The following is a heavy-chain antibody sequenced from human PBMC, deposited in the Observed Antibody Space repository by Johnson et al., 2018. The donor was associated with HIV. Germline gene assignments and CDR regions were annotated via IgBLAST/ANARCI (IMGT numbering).Heavy chain of an antibody. D-gene: IGHD1-26*01. V-gene: IGHV3-33*06. J-gene: IGHJ3*02. CDR2: IWYDGINK. CDR1: GFSFSTYG. CDR3: AKEFKGVSGSYRAFDAFDI. Sequence: QVQLVESGGDVVQPGRSLRLSCVASGFSFSTYGMHWVRQAPGKGLEWVANIWYDGINKYYADSVKGRFTISRDNSKNTLYLQMNSLRAEDTAVYYCAKEFKGVSGSYRAFDAFDIWGQGTMVTVSS.